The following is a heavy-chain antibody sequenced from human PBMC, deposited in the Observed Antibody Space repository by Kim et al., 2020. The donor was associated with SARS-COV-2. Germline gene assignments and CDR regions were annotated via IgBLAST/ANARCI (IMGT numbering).Heavy chain of an antibody. CDR3: ARGLVGADLYYYYGMDV. CDR1: GYTFTGYY. CDR2: INPNSGGT. Sequence: ASVKVSCKASGYTFTGYYMHWVRQAPGQGLEWMGRINPNSGGTNYAQKFQGRVTMTRDTSISTAYMELSRLRSDDTAVYYCARGLVGADLYYYYGMDVWGQGTTVTVSS. V-gene: IGHV1-2*06. D-gene: IGHD1-26*01. J-gene: IGHJ6*02.